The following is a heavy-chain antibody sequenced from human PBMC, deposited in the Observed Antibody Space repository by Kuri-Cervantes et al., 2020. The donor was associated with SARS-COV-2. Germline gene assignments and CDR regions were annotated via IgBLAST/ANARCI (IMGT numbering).Heavy chain of an antibody. CDR1: GYTFTGYY. Sequence: ASVKVSCKASGYTFTGYYMHWVRQAPGQGLEWMGWINPNSGGTNYAQKFQGWVTMTRDTSIRTAYMELRRLRSDETAVYYCASSSRTSQRIMIFGVASGTDYYGMDVWGQGTTVTVSS. J-gene: IGHJ6*02. CDR2: INPNSGGT. V-gene: IGHV1-2*04. CDR3: ASSSRTSQRIMIFGVASGTDYYGMDV. D-gene: IGHD3-3*01.